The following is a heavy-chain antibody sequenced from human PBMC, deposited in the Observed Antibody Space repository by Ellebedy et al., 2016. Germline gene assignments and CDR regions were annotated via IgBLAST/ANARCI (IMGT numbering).Heavy chain of an antibody. D-gene: IGHD1-26*01. CDR2: IVVGSGNT. J-gene: IGHJ6*02. V-gene: IGHV1-58*01. CDR3: AAEGWELLRTLNYYYGMDV. Sequence: SVKVSCKASGFTFTSSAVQWVRQARGQRLEWIGWIVVGSGNTNYAQKFQERVTITRDMSTSTAYMGLSSLRSEDTAVYYCAAEGWELLRTLNYYYGMDVWGQGTTVTVSS. CDR1: GFTFTSSA.